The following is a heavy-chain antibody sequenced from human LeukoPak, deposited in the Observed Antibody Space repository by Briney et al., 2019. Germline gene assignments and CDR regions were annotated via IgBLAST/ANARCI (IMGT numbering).Heavy chain of an antibody. CDR3: ARGGYSGCLGGAFDI. V-gene: IGHV4-59*01. Sequence: SETLSLTCTVSGGSISSYYWSWIRQPPGKGLEWIGYIYYSGSTNYNPSLKSRVTISVDTSKNQFSLKLSSVTAADTAVYYCARGGYSGCLGGAFDIWGQGTMVTVSS. CDR2: IYYSGST. D-gene: IGHD5-12*01. CDR1: GGSISSYY. J-gene: IGHJ3*02.